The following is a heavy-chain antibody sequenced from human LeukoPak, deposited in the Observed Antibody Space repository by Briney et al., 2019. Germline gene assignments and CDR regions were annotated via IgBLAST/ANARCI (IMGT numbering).Heavy chain of an antibody. J-gene: IGHJ4*02. Sequence: ASVKVSCETSGYTFTNYDINWVRQASGQGLEWMGRMNPNSGNTDYAQNFRGRVTFTRDTSTRTAYMELTSLRSEDTAVYYCARSRFGRGVDFDYWGQGTLVTASS. CDR2: MNPNSGNT. CDR3: ARSRFGRGVDFDY. D-gene: IGHD2-8*02. V-gene: IGHV1-8*03. CDR1: GYTFTNYD.